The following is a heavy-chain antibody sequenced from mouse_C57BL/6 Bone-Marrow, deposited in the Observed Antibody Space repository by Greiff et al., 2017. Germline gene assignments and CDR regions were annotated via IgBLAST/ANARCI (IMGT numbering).Heavy chain of an antibody. V-gene: IGHV14-4*01. J-gene: IGHJ2*01. CDR3: TTTTTVVGGGY. CDR1: GYTFTSYW. D-gene: IGHD1-1*01. CDR2: IDPENGDT. Sequence: VQLQQPGAELVKPGASVKLSCKASGYTFTSYWMHWVKQRPGRGLEWIGWIDPENGDTEYASKFQGKATITADPSSNTAYLQLSSLTSEDTAVYYCTTTTTVVGGGYWGQGTTLTVSS.